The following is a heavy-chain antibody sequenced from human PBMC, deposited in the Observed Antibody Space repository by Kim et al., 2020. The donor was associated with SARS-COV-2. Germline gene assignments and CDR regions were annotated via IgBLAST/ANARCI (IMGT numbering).Heavy chain of an antibody. J-gene: IGHJ4*02. D-gene: IGHD6-19*01. CDR1: GFTFVNYG. Sequence: GGSLRLSCAASGFTFVNYGMNWVRQAPGKGLEWVSTISGSGGSTYYADSVKGRCTSSRDNSKNTLYLQMNGLRAEDSAIYYCAKEGLQASGWYYGNWGQGHLVTVPS. CDR2: ISGSGGST. CDR3: AKEGLQASGWYYGN. V-gene: IGHV3-23*01.